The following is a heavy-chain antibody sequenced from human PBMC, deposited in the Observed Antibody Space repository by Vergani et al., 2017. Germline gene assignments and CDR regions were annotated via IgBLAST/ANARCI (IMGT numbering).Heavy chain of an antibody. CDR3: AKDRIEGIPLPHYFDY. Sequence: EVQLLESGGGLVQPGGSLRLSCAASGFTFSSYAMSWVRQAPGKGLEWVSAISGSGGSTYYADPVKGRFTISRDNSKNTLYLQMNSLRAEDTAVYYCAKDRIEGIPLPHYFDYWGQGTLVTVSS. CDR2: ISGSGGST. D-gene: IGHD6-13*01. CDR1: GFTFSSYA. V-gene: IGHV3-23*01. J-gene: IGHJ4*02.